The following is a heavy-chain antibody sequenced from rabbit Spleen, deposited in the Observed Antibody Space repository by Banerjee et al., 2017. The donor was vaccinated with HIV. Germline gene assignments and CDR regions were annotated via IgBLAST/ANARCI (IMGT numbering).Heavy chain of an antibody. J-gene: IGHJ4*01. Sequence: QSLEESGGGLVKPGASLTLTCKASGFSFSDKDVMCWVRQAPGKGLEWIACINVVTGKALYASWAKGRFTFSRTSSTTVTLQMTSLTAADTATYFCARDLVAVIGWNFNLWGPGTLVTVS. D-gene: IGHD1-1*01. CDR2: INVVTGKA. V-gene: IGHV1S40*01. CDR3: ARDLVAVIGWNFNL. CDR1: GFSFSDKDV.